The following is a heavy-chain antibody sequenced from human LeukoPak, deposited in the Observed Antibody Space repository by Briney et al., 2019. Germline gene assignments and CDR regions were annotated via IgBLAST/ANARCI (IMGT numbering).Heavy chain of an antibody. Sequence: PGGSLRLSCAASGFTFSSYEMNWVRQAPGKGLEWVSYISSSGSTIYYADSVKGRFTISRDNAKNSLYLQMNSLRAEDTAVYYCARRAELGYCSGGSCYKNWYNWFDPWGQGTLVTVSS. CDR2: ISSSGSTI. CDR1: GFTFSSYE. D-gene: IGHD2-15*01. V-gene: IGHV3-48*03. CDR3: ARRAELGYCSGGSCYKNWYNWFDP. J-gene: IGHJ5*02.